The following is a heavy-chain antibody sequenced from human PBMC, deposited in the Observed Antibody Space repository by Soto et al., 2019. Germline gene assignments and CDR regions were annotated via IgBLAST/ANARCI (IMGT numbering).Heavy chain of an antibody. Sequence: QVQLVESGGDVVQPGRSLRLACAASGFTLSFYAMHWVRQAPGKGLEWVAVISYNGRNKHYVDSVKGRFTISRDNSQDTLYLQMDSLRPDDTAVYYCARQAKNGDRSPFYFDSWGQGTLVTVPS. CDR3: ARQAKNGDRSPFYFDS. CDR1: GFTLSFYA. CDR2: ISYNGRNK. D-gene: IGHD7-27*01. V-gene: IGHV3-30*04. J-gene: IGHJ4*02.